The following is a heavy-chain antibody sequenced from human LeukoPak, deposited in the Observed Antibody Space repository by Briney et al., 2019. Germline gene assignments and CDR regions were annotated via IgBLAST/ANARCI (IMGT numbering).Heavy chain of an antibody. CDR3: ARDSHSVDTATPRGFDP. CDR2: FHDSGSA. J-gene: IGHJ5*02. D-gene: IGHD2-15*01. CDR1: GDSISSYF. Sequence: PSETLSLTCTVSGDSISSYFWSWIRQPPGKGLEWIGYFHDSGSANYNPSQKSRITMSVDTSKTQFSLKLRSVTAAATAVYYCARDSHSVDTATPRGFDPWGQGTLVTVSS. V-gene: IGHV4-59*01.